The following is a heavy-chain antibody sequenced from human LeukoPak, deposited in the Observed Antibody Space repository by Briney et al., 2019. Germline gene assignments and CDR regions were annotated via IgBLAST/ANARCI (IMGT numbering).Heavy chain of an antibody. D-gene: IGHD6-19*01. CDR3: ARQTNTIAVAAP. V-gene: IGHV4-61*01. Sequence: SETLSLTRTVSGGSVSSGSYYWSWIRQPPGKGLEWIGYIYYSGSTNYNPSLKSRVTISVDTSKNQFSLKLSSVTAADTAVYYCARQTNTIAVAAPWGQGTLVTVSS. J-gene: IGHJ5*02. CDR1: GGSVSSGSYY. CDR2: IYYSGST.